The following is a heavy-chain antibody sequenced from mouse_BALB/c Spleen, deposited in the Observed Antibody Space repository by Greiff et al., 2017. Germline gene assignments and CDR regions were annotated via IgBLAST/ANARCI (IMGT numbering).Heavy chain of an antibody. CDR2: ISNGGGST. D-gene: IGHD2-10*02. CDR1: GFTFSSYT. J-gene: IGHJ4*01. CDR3: ARQKYGNYPYAMDY. V-gene: IGHV5-12-2*01. Sequence: DVKLVESGGGLVQPGGSLKLSCAASGFTFSSYTMSWVRQTPEKRLEWVAYISNGGGSTYYPDTVKGRFTISRDNAKNTLYLQMSSLKSEDTAMYYCARQKYGNYPYAMDYWGQGTSVTVSS.